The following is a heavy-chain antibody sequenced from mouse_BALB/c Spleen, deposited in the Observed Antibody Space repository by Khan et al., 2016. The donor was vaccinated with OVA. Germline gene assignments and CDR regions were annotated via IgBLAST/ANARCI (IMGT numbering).Heavy chain of an antibody. CDR3: TRIYRSDFDY. V-gene: IGHV1-20*02. Sequence: VQLQQSGPELVRPGASVKISCKASGYSFTGYFMTWVMQSPGKSLEWIGRINPHIGETFYNQRFKDKSTLTVDESSTTPHMELRSLASEDSAVYYCTRIYRSDFDYWGQGTTLTVSS. CDR1: GYSFTGYF. J-gene: IGHJ2*01. CDR2: INPHIGET. D-gene: IGHD1-1*01.